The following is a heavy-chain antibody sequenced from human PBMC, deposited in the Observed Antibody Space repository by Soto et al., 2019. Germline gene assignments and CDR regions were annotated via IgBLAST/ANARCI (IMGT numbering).Heavy chain of an antibody. V-gene: IGHV1-8*01. D-gene: IGHD3-10*01. CDR3: ARGKRITMVGGPRGYYFDY. J-gene: IGHJ4*01. CDR2: MNPNSGNT. CDR1: GYTFTSYD. Sequence: ASVKVSCKASGYTFTSYDINWLRQATGQGLEWMRWMNPNSGNTGYAQKFQGRFTMTRNTSISTAYMELSSLRSEATAVYYCARGKRITMVGGPRGYYFDYWG.